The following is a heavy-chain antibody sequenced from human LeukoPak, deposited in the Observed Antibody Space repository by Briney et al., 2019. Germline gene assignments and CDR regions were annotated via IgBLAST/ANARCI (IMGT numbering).Heavy chain of an antibody. D-gene: IGHD2-2*01. CDR3: AKDVSSTRYYYYGMDV. J-gene: IGHJ6*02. CDR1: GFTFDDYA. CDR2: ISWNSGSI. Sequence: GGSLRLSCAASGFTFDDYAMHWVRQAPGKGLEWVSGISWNSGSIGYADSVKGRFTISRDNAKNSLYLQMNSLRAEDTALYYCAKDVSSTRYYYYGMDVWGQGTTVTVSS. V-gene: IGHV3-9*01.